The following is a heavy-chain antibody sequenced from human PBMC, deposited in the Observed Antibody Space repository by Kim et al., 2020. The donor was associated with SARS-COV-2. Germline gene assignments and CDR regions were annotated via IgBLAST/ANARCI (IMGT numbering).Heavy chain of an antibody. V-gene: IGHV3-43*01. J-gene: IGHJ4*02. Sequence: ADSVKGRFTISRDNSKNSLYLQMNSLRTEDTALYYCAKWTYYYGSGSYDYWGQGTLVTVSS. D-gene: IGHD3-10*01. CDR3: AKWTYYYGSGSYDY.